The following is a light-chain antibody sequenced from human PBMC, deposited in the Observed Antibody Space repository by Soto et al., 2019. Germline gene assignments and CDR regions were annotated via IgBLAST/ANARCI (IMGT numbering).Light chain of an antibody. CDR1: SDDVGAYNL. CDR3: CSYAGGATLV. CDR2: DVT. J-gene: IGLJ2*01. V-gene: IGLV2-23*02. Sequence: QSALTQPASVSGSPRQSITISCTGTSDDVGAYNLVSWYQQHPGKAPKLMIYDVTERPSGVSNRFSGSKSGNTASLTISGLQPEDEADYFCCSYAGGATLVFGGGTKVTVL.